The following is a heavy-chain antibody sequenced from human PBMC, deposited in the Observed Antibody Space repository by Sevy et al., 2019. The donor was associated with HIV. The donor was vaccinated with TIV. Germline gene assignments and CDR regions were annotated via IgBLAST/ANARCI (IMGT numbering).Heavy chain of an antibody. D-gene: IGHD3-22*01. CDR1: GFTVSSNY. CDR3: ARETQYDISGYFDY. J-gene: IGHJ4*02. CDR2: IYSGGST. Sequence: GGSLRLSCAASGFTVSSNYMSWVRQAPGKGLEWVSVIYSGGSTYYADSVKGRFTISRDNSKNTLYLQMNSLRAEDTAVYYCARETQYDISGYFDYWGQGTLVTVSS. V-gene: IGHV3-53*01.